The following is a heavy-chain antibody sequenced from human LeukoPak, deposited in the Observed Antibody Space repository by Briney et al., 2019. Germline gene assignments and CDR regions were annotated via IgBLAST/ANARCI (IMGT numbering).Heavy chain of an antibody. CDR2: IIPILGIA. J-gene: IGHJ4*02. V-gene: IGHV1-69*04. CDR3: ARGRGKKLEY. D-gene: IGHD6-13*01. CDR1: GCTFISYA. Sequence: GASVKVSCKASGCTFISYAISWVRQAPGQGLEWMGRIIPILGIANYAQKFQGRVTITADKSTSTAYMELSSLRSEDTAVYYCARGRGKKLEYWGQGTLVTVSS.